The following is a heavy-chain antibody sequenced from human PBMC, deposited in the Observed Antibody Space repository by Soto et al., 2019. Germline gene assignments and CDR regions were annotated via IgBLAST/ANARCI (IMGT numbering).Heavy chain of an antibody. CDR1: GYTFTSYA. D-gene: IGHD6-13*01. Sequence: ASVKVSCKASGYTFTSYAMHWVRQAPGQRLEWMGWINAGNGNTKYSQKFQGRVTITRDTSASTAYMELSSLRSEDTAVYYCARDRGDSSSWFSQNNWFDPWGQGTLVTVSS. J-gene: IGHJ5*02. V-gene: IGHV1-3*01. CDR3: ARDRGDSSSWFSQNNWFDP. CDR2: INAGNGNT.